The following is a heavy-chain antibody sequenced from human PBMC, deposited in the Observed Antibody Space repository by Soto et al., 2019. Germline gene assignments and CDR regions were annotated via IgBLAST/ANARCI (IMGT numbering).Heavy chain of an antibody. CDR2: ISGSGGST. CDR3: AKIWFGELSHFDS. Sequence: GGSLRLSCAASGFTFSTYAMSWVRQAPGKGLDWVSVISGSGGSTYYADSVKGRFTISRDNSKNTLYLQMNSLRAEDTAIYYCAKIWFGELSHFDSWGQGTLVTVSS. J-gene: IGHJ4*02. CDR1: GFTFSTYA. D-gene: IGHD3-10*01. V-gene: IGHV3-23*01.